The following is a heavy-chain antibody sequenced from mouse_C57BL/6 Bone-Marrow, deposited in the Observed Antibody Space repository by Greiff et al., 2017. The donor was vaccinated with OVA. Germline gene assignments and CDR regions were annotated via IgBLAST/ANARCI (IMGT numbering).Heavy chain of an antibody. D-gene: IGHD4-1*01. CDR2: IHPNSGST. V-gene: IGHV1-64*01. Sequence: QVQLQQPGAELVQPGASVKLSCTASGYTFTSYWMHWVKQRPGQGLEWIGMIHPNSGSTNYNEKFKSKATLTVDKSSSTAYMQLSSLTSEDSAVYYCARRGLGPSFAYWGQGTLVTVSA. CDR3: ARRGLGPSFAY. J-gene: IGHJ3*01. CDR1: GYTFTSYW.